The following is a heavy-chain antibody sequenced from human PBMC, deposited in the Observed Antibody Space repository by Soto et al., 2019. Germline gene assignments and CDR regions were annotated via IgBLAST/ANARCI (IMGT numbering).Heavy chain of an antibody. CDR2: IDWDDDK. J-gene: IGHJ6*02. D-gene: IGHD4-17*01. V-gene: IGHV2-70*01. Sequence: PTLVNPTQTLTLTCTFSGFSLSTSGMCVSWIRQPPGKALEWLALIDWDDDKYYSTSLKTRLTISKDTSKNQVVLTMTNMDPVDTATYYCARIPRTTVAYYCYGMDVWGQGTTVTVSS. CDR3: ARIPRTTVAYYCYGMDV. CDR1: GFSLSTSGMC.